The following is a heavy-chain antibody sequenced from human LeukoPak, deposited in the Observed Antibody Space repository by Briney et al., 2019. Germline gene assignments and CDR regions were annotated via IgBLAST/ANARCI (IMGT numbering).Heavy chain of an antibody. J-gene: IGHJ5*02. CDR2: IHYSGST. Sequence: SETLSLTCTVSGGSISSHYWSWIRQPPGKGLEWIGYIHYSGSTNYNPSLKSRVTISVDTSKNQFSLKLSSVTAADTAVYYCARVFVVVPAAIQNWFDPWGQGTLVTVSS. CDR1: GGSISSHY. CDR3: ARVFVVVPAAIQNWFDP. D-gene: IGHD2-2*01. V-gene: IGHV4-59*11.